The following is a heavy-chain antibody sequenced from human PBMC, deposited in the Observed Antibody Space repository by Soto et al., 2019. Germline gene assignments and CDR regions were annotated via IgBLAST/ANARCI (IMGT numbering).Heavy chain of an antibody. V-gene: IGHV4-59*01. D-gene: IGHD2-2*03. CDR2: IYYSGST. Sequence: PSETLSLTCTVSGGSISSYYWSWIRQPPGKGLEWIGYIYYSGSTNYNPSLKSRVTISVDTSKNQFSLKLSSVTAADTAVYYCARMDIVVVPAAMRGSWFDPWGQGTLVTVSS. J-gene: IGHJ5*02. CDR1: GGSISSYY. CDR3: ARMDIVVVPAAMRGSWFDP.